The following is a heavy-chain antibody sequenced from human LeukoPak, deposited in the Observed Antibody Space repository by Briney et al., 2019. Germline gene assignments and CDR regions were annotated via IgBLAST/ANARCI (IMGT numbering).Heavy chain of an antibody. V-gene: IGHV1-69*13. CDR1: GGTFSSYA. CDR2: IIPIFGTA. J-gene: IGHJ4*02. D-gene: IGHD6-13*01. CDR3: ARSAAAAHFAFDY. Sequence: SVKVSCKASGGTFSSYAISWVRQAPGQGLEWMGGIIPIFGTANYAQKFQGRVTITADESTSTAYMELSNLRSEDTAVYYCARSAAAAHFAFDYWGQGTLVTVSS.